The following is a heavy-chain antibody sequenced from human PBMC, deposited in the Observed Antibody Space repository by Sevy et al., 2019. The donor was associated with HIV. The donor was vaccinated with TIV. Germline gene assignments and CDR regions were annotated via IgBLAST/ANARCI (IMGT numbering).Heavy chain of an antibody. V-gene: IGHV3-21*01. J-gene: IGHJ4*02. D-gene: IGHD1-7*01. CDR1: GFIFCNYN. Sequence: GGSLRLSCAGSGFIFCNYNMKWVRQAPGKGLEWVSSISSNSNYIYYADSVEGRFTISRVNVKNSLYLQMNSLRAEDTAVYYCARKMELLVPDYWGQGTLVTVSS. CDR2: ISSNSNYI. CDR3: ARKMELLVPDY.